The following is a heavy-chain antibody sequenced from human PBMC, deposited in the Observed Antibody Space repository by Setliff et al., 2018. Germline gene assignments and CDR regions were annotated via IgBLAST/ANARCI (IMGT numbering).Heavy chain of an antibody. CDR3: ARSRYELPHYYFDY. CDR1: GFSLTTSGTC. CDR2: IDWDGDK. D-gene: IGHD1-7*01. Sequence: SGPTLVNPTQTLTLTCTFSGFSLTTSGTCVTWIRQPPGKALEWLARIDWDGDKYYNTSLRTRLTLSKDTSKNQVFLMMTNMDPVDTATYYCARSRYELPHYYFDYWGQGILVTVSS. V-gene: IGHV2-70*11. J-gene: IGHJ4*02.